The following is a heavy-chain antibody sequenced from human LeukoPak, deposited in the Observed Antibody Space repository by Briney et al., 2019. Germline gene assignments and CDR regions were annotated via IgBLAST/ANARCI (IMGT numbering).Heavy chain of an antibody. CDR1: GFTFSTYN. V-gene: IGHV3-15*01. CDR3: TTDRDWYFDL. J-gene: IGHJ2*01. Sequence: PGGSLRLPCAASGFTFSTYNIHWVRQAPGKGLEWVGRIKSKTDGGTTDYAAPVKGRFTISRDDSKNTLYLQMNSLKTEDTAVYYCTTDRDWYFDLWGRGTLVTVSS. D-gene: IGHD3-10*01. CDR2: IKSKTDGGTT.